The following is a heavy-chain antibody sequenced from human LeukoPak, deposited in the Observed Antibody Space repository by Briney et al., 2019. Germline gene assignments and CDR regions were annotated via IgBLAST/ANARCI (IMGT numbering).Heavy chain of an antibody. V-gene: IGHV1-46*01. CDR3: ARGEDAYSAYVRY. Sequence: ASVKLSCKASGYTFTTYCLNWVRQAPGKGLEWMGIIDPSGDATINAQKFQGRVTMTRDTATSTVYMDLSSLRPEDTAVYCCARGEDAYSAYVRYWGQGTLVTVSS. CDR2: IDPSGDAT. CDR1: GYTFTTYC. D-gene: IGHD5-12*01. J-gene: IGHJ4*02.